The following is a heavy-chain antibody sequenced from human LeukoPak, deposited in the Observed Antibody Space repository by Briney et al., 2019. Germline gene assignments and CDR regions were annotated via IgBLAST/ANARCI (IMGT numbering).Heavy chain of an antibody. V-gene: IGHV4-34*01. CDR2: INHSGST. Sequence: SETLSLTCAVYGGSFSGYYWSWIRQPPGKGLEWIGEINHSGSTNYNPSLKSRVTISVDTSKNQLSLKLSSVTAADTAVYYCASHRGSRYCSSTSCYNWFDPWGQGTLVTVSS. J-gene: IGHJ5*02. D-gene: IGHD2-2*02. CDR1: GGSFSGYY. CDR3: ASHRGSRYCSSTSCYNWFDP.